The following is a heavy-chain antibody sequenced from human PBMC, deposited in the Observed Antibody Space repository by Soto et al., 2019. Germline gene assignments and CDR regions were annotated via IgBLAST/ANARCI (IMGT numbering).Heavy chain of an antibody. CDR1: GGSVSSGSYY. J-gene: IGHJ6*02. CDR3: ARDYYDSSGPGSYYYYGMDV. CDR2: IYYSGST. Sequence: SETLSLTCTVSGGSVSSGSYYWSWIRQPPGKRLEWIGYIYYSGSTNYNPSLKSRVTISVDTSKNQFSLKLSSVTAADTAVYYFARDYYDSSGPGSYYYYGMDVWGQGITVTVS. D-gene: IGHD3-22*01. V-gene: IGHV4-61*01.